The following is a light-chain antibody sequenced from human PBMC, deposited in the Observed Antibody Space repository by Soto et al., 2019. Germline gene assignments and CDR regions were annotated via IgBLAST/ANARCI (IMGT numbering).Light chain of an antibody. CDR1: QGIVDT. CDR2: DTS. J-gene: IGKJ4*01. CDR3: QRYNNWPLT. V-gene: IGKV3-15*01. Sequence: ELVMTQSPTTLSVSPGSCATLSCNASQGIVDTLAWYQHKPGQTPRLLIYDTSTRATGGAARFSGSRSGTEFTLTINSLQSEDFAVYYCQRYNNWPLTFGGGTKV.